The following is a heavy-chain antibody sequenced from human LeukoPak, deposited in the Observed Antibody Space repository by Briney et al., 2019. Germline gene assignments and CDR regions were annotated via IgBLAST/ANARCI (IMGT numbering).Heavy chain of an antibody. Sequence: ASVKVSCKASGYTFTSYGISWVRQAPGQGLEWMGWISTYSGNTNYAQKFQGRVAMTTDTSTSTAYMELRSLTSDDTALYYCARDCDRSGYYCYWGQGTLVTVSS. CDR1: GYTFTSYG. D-gene: IGHD3-22*01. V-gene: IGHV1-18*01. J-gene: IGHJ4*02. CDR3: ARDCDRSGYYCY. CDR2: ISTYSGNT.